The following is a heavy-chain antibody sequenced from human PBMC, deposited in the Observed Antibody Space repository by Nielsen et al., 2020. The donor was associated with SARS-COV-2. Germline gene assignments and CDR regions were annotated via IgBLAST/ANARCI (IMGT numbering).Heavy chain of an antibody. CDR2: ISGSGGST. CDR1: GFTFSSYA. CDR3: AKVVRYDSSGYYDYFYYGLDV. V-gene: IGHV3-23*01. J-gene: IGHJ6*02. D-gene: IGHD3-22*01. Sequence: GESLKISCAASGFTFSSYAMSWVRQAPGKGLEWVSAISGSGGSTYYADSVKGRFTISRDNAKNTLYLQMNSLRAEDTAVYYCAKVVRYDSSGYYDYFYYGLDVWGQGTTVTVSS.